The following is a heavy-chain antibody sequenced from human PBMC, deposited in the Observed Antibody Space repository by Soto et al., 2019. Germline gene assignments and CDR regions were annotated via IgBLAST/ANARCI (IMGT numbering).Heavy chain of an antibody. J-gene: IGHJ4*02. V-gene: IGHV3-74*01. CDR3: ARSGAVSGLHY. CDR2: INSDGSST. D-gene: IGHD6-19*01. Sequence: EVQLVESGGGLVQPGGSLRVSCAASGFTFSSYWMHWVRQAPGKGLVWVSRINSDGSSTSYEDSVKGRFTISRDNAKNTLYLQMNSLRAEDTAIYYCARSGAVSGLHYWGQGTLVTVSS. CDR1: GFTFSSYW.